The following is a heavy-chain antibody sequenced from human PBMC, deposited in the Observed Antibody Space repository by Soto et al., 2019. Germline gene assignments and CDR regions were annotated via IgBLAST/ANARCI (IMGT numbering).Heavy chain of an antibody. CDR1: GGSFSCYY. D-gene: IGHD1-26*01. J-gene: IGHJ4*02. V-gene: IGHV4-34*01. CDR2: INHSGSA. CDR3: ARDPMGATPFDY. Sequence: SATLSLTCAFYGGSFSCYYWSWIRQPPGKGLEWIGEINHSGSANYNPSLKSPVTISVDTSKNQFSLKVTSVTAADTAVYYCARDPMGATPFDYWGQGTLVTVSS.